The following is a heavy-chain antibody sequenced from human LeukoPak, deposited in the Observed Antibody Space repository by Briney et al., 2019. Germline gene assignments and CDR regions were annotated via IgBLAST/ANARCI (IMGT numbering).Heavy chain of an antibody. V-gene: IGHV3-30*18. J-gene: IGHJ4*02. D-gene: IGHD6-19*01. Sequence: PGGSLRLSCAASGFTFSSYGMHWFRQAPGKGLEWVALLSYDGGNIYYADSVKGRFTISRDNSNNTLYVQMNSLRAEDTAVYYCAKSRSGWHFDYWGQGILVTVSS. CDR1: GFTFSSYG. CDR2: LSYDGGNI. CDR3: AKSRSGWHFDY.